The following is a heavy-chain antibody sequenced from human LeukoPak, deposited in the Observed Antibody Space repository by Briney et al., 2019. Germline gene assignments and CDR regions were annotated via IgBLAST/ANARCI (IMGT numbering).Heavy chain of an antibody. D-gene: IGHD2-21*01. Sequence: NSGGSLRLSCAASGVTFSTYSMNWVRQAPGKGLEWVSAISSDSSYIYYADSVKGRFTISRDNAKNSLYLQMNSLRAEDTAVYYCANSVVGSPPDYWGQGTLVTVSS. CDR3: ANSVVGSPPDY. CDR2: ISSDSSYI. CDR1: GVTFSTYS. V-gene: IGHV3-21*01. J-gene: IGHJ4*02.